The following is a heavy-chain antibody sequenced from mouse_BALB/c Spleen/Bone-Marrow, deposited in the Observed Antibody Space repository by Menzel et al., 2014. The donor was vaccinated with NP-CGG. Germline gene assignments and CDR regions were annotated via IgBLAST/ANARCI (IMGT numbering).Heavy chain of an antibody. D-gene: IGHD2-14*01. Sequence: EVLLVESGGGLVQPGVSLKLSCATSGFTFSDYYMFWVRQTPEKRLEWVAYISNGGGSTYYPDTVKGRFTISRDNAKNTLYLQMSRLKSEDTAMYYCARQGYDVAMDYWGQGTSVAVSS. CDR3: ARQGYDVAMDY. J-gene: IGHJ4*01. CDR1: GFTFSDYY. CDR2: ISNGGGST. V-gene: IGHV5-12*02.